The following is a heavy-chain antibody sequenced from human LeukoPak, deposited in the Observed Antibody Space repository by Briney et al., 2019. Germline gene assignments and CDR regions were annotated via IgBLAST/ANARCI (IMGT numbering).Heavy chain of an antibody. CDR2: IYYSGST. CDR3: ARQATVTDYDY. J-gene: IGHJ4*02. D-gene: IGHD4-17*01. CDR1: GGSISSSSYY. V-gene: IGHV4-39*01. Sequence: SETLSLTYTVSGGSISSSSYYWGWIRQPPGKGLEWIGSIYYSGSTYYNPSLKSRVTISVDTSKNQFSLKLGSVAAADTAVYYCARQATVTDYDYWGQGTLVTVSS.